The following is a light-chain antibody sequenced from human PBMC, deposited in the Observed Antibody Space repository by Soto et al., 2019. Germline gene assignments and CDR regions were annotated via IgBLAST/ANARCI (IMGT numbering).Light chain of an antibody. CDR1: QRINTSY. Sequence: EVGLTQSPGTLSLSPGERATLSCRASQRINTSYLAWYQQRPGQAPRLIVSGASIRATGIPDRFSGSGSGTDFTLTISRLEPEDFAVYYCQQYGPSRTFGQGTKVEIK. J-gene: IGKJ1*01. CDR2: GAS. V-gene: IGKV3-20*01. CDR3: QQYGPSRT.